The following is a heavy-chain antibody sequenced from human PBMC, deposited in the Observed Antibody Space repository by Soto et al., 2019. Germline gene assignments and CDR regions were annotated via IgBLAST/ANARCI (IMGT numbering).Heavy chain of an antibody. Sequence: QVQLQQWGAGLLKPSETLSLTCAVYGGSFSGYLWTWIRQPPGKGLEWIGEINHSGSTNYNPSLKCRVTISIDTSKNQFSLKVSSVTAADTAVYYCARGGGYYNYYGMDVWGQGTTVTVSS. J-gene: IGHJ6*02. CDR2: INHSGST. CDR1: GGSFSGYL. CDR3: ARGGGYYNYYGMDV. V-gene: IGHV4-34*01.